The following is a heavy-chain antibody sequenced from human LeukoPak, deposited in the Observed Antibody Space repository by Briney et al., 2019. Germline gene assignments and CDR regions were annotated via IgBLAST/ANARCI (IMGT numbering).Heavy chain of an antibody. V-gene: IGHV1-18*04. Sequence: ASVKVSCKASGYTFTSYGISWVRQAPGQGLEWMGWISAYNGNTNYAQKLQGRVTMTTDTSTSTAYMELRSLRSDDTAVYYCARDGVRRSLTVDPVYWGQGTLVTVSS. D-gene: IGHD3-3*01. CDR2: ISAYNGNT. J-gene: IGHJ4*02. CDR1: GYTFTSYG. CDR3: ARDGVRRSLTVDPVY.